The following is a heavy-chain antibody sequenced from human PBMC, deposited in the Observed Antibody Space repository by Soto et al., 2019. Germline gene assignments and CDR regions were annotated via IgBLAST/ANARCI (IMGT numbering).Heavy chain of an antibody. D-gene: IGHD2-2*01. V-gene: IGHV1-18*01. CDR2: ISAYNGNT. CDR1: GYTFTSYG. J-gene: IGHJ6*03. CDR3: ARDLWVVVPAVSVKGGYYYYYMDV. Sequence: ASVKVSCKASGYTFTSYGISWVRQAPGQGLEWMGWISAYNGNTNYAQKLQGRVTMTTDTSTSTAYMELRSLRSDDTAVYYCARDLWVVVPAVSVKGGYYYYYMDVWGKGTTVTVSS.